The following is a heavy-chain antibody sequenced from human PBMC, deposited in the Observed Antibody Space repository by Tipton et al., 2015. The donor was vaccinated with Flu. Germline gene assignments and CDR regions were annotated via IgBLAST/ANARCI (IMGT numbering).Heavy chain of an antibody. J-gene: IGHJ4*02. D-gene: IGHD1-14*01. CDR1: GGSISSYY. V-gene: IGHV4-38-2*02. CDR3: ARDPTTRGSTDEH. CDR2: IYHSGST. Sequence: TLSLTCTVSGGSISSYYWSWIRQPPGKGLEWIGSIYHSGSTYYNPSLKSRVTISVDTSKNQFSLKLSSVTAADTAVYYCARDPTTRGSTDEHWGQGTLVTVSS.